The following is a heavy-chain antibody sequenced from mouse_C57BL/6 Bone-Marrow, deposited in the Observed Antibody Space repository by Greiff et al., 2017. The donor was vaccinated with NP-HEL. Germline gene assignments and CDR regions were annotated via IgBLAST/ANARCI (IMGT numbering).Heavy chain of an antibody. J-gene: IGHJ1*03. CDR1: GFTFSDYY. D-gene: IGHD2-2*01. V-gene: IGHV5-12*01. CDR2: ISNGGGST. CDR3: ARQGMVTTRRYFDV. Sequence: EVKLMESGGGLVRPGGSLKLSCAASGFTFSDYYMYWVRQTPEKRLEWVAYISNGGGSTYYPDTVKGRFTISRDNAKNTLYLQMSRLKSEDTAMYYCARQGMVTTRRYFDVWGTGTTVTVSS.